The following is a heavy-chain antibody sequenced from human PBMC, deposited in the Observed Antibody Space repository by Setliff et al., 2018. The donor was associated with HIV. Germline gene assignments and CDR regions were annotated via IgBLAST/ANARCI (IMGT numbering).Heavy chain of an antibody. Sequence: SETLSLTCTVSGGSMSTYYWSWIRQPPGKGLEWIGYIYTSGSSNYNPSLKSRVTISGDTSKRQFSLKMSSVTAADTAMYYCAREYYRSGGYYSGWKYYYIDVWGKGTTVTVSS. V-gene: IGHV4-4*08. CDR1: GGSMSTYY. D-gene: IGHD2-15*01. CDR2: IYTSGSS. J-gene: IGHJ6*03. CDR3: AREYYRSGGYYSGWKYYYIDV.